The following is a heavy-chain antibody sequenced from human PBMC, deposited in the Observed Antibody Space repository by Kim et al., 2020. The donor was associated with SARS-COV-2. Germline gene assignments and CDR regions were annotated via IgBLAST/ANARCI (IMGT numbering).Heavy chain of an antibody. CDR1: RFTFSNYG. D-gene: IGHD1-26*01. Sequence: GGSLRLSCAASRFTFSNYGMHWVRQAPGKGLEWVAVMSYDGSKKYYADSVKGRFTISRDNSKNTLYLQMNSLRAEDTAVYYCAKDLDSGSYYDGTGFDYWGQGALVTVSS. CDR2: MSYDGSKK. J-gene: IGHJ4*02. V-gene: IGHV3-30*18. CDR3: AKDLDSGSYYDGTGFDY.